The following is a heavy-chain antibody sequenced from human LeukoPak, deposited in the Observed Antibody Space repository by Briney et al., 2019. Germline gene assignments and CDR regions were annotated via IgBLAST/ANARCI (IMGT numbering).Heavy chain of an antibody. CDR1: GFTFSSYA. J-gene: IGHJ6*03. Sequence: GGSLRLSSAASGFTFSSYAMSWVRQAPGKGLEWVSAISGSGGSTYYADSVKGRFTISRDNSKNTLYLQMNSLRAEDTAVYYCAKEEGWGSYYYYYYMDVWGKGTTVTISS. D-gene: IGHD3-16*01. CDR2: ISGSGGST. CDR3: AKEEGWGSYYYYYYMDV. V-gene: IGHV3-23*01.